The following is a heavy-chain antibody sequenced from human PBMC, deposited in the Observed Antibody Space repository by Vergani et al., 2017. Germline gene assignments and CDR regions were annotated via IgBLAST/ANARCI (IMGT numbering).Heavy chain of an antibody. J-gene: IGHJ3*01. D-gene: IGHD2-2*01. CDR2: VSTVTKSK. CDR3: AREYSSTSGRAFDF. CDR1: GFDFSSYI. V-gene: IGHV3-48*01. Sequence: QLVESGGGWVQPGGSLRLSCVVSGFDFSSYIMNWVRQAPGKGLEWVSFVSTVTKSKSYAESVKGRFTISRDSAKNSLYLQMDSLRTEDTAVYYCAREYSSTSGRAFDFWGQGTKVTVSS.